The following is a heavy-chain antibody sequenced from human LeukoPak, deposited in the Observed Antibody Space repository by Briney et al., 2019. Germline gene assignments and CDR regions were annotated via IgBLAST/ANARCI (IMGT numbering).Heavy chain of an antibody. CDR2: ISSSGSTI. CDR1: GSTFSGYE. D-gene: IGHD3-22*01. J-gene: IGHJ4*02. Sequence: GGSLRLSCAASGSTFSGYEMNWVRQAPGKGLEWVSYISSSGSTIYYADSVKGRFTISRDNAKNSLYLQMNSLRAEDTAVYYCARDDDYYDSSGYFDYWGQGTLVTVSS. V-gene: IGHV3-48*03. CDR3: ARDDDYYDSSGYFDY.